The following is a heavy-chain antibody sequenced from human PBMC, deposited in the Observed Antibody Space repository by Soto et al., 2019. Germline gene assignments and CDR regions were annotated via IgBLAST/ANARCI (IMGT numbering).Heavy chain of an antibody. J-gene: IGHJ4*02. D-gene: IGHD2-2*03. CDR3: ARGGYCSSTSCSLFDY. Sequence: GGSLRLSCAASGFTFSTYWMSWVRQAPGKGLEWVANIRQDGSQKYYVDSVKGRFTISRDNAKNSLYLQMNSLSADDTAVYYYARGGYCSSTSCSLFDYWGQGTLVTVSS. CDR2: IRQDGSQK. V-gene: IGHV3-7*01. CDR1: GFTFSTYW.